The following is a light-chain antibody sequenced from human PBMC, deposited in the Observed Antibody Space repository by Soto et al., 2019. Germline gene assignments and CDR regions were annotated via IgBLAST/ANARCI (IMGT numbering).Light chain of an antibody. J-gene: IGLJ1*01. CDR1: SSDVGGYDY. CDR3: SSYAGTHIV. V-gene: IGLV2-8*01. CDR2: DVS. Sequence: QSALTQPPSASGSPGQSVAISCNGTSSDVGGYDYVSWYQQHPGKAPKLMIYDVSKRPSGVPDRFSGSKSGNTASLTVSGLQAEDEADYYCSSYAGTHIVFGTGTKVTVL.